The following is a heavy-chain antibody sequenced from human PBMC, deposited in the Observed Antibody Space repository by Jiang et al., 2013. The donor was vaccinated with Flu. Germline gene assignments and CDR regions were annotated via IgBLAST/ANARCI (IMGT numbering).Heavy chain of an antibody. CDR3: AKGLHYYDSSYRLFDY. V-gene: IGHV3-23*01. D-gene: IGHD3-22*01. CDR2: ISGSGGST. J-gene: IGHJ4*02. CDR1: GFTFSSYA. Sequence: VQLLESGGGLVQPGGSLRLSCAASGFTFSSYAMSWVRQAPGKGLEWVSAISGSGGSTYYADSVKGRFTISRDNSKNTLYLQMNSLRAEDTAVYYCAKGLHYYDSSYRLFDYWGQGTLVTVSS.